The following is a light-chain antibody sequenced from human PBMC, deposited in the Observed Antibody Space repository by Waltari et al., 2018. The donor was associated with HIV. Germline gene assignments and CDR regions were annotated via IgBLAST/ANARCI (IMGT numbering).Light chain of an antibody. CDR3: RSYTRRNTLV. J-gene: IGLJ2*01. V-gene: IGLV2-14*03. Sequence: QSPLNQPASVSAPPGQSITISSTGTSSDIGAYNYVSWYQQHAGQAPRVMIFDVTSRPPWVSNRFSGSKSGNTASLFISGLQTEDEAHYYCRSYTRRNTLVFGGGTKVTVL. CDR1: SSDIGAYNY. CDR2: DVT.